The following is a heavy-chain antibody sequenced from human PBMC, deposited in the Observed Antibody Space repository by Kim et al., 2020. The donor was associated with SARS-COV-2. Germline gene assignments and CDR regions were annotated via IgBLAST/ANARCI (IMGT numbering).Heavy chain of an antibody. CDR3: AKVRSAVTTAASNY. J-gene: IGHJ4*02. CDR1: GFAFSSYA. V-gene: IGHV3-23*01. Sequence: GGSLRLSCAASGFAFSSYAMSWVRQAPGKGLEWVSSFSGTGDITYYADSVKGRFTISRDNSKNTVFLQMNSLRAEDTVVYYCAKVRSAVTTAASNYWGQG. CDR2: FSGTGDIT. D-gene: IGHD4-17*01.